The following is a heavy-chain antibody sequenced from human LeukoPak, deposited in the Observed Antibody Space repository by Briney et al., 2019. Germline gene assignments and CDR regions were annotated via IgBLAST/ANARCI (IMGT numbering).Heavy chain of an antibody. CDR2: IYPSGST. D-gene: IGHD3-10*01. J-gene: IGHJ5*02. CDR3: ARNYFDSGSYKLDP. Sequence: PLEALSLTCTDPGGSISRYKCSWIPQPAGKGLEWIGRIYPSGSTNYNPSLKSRVTMSVDKSKNQFSLKLSSVTAADTAVYYCARNYFDSGSYKLDPWGQGTLVIVSS. CDR1: GGSISRYK. V-gene: IGHV4-4*07.